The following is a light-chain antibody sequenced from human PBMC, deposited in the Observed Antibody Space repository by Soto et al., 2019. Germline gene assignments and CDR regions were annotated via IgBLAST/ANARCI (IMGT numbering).Light chain of an antibody. CDR1: QSVSSN. J-gene: IGKJ4*01. Sequence: EIVMTQAPATLPVSPGERATLSCRASQSVSSNLAWYQQKPGQAPRLLIYGASTRATGIPARFSGSGSGTEFTLTISSLQSEDFAVYYCQQYNKWLTLGGGTKVDIK. V-gene: IGKV3-15*01. CDR3: QQYNKWLT. CDR2: GAS.